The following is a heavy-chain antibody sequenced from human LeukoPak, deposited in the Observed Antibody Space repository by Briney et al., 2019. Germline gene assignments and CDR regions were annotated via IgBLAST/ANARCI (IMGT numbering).Heavy chain of an antibody. J-gene: IGHJ4*02. CDR2: IAASGST. D-gene: IGHD3-9*01. CDR3: AKDNGWLPVY. CDR1: GFTFSSSA. Sequence: GGSLRLSCAASGFTFSSSAITWVRQAPGKGLEWVSAIAASGSTFYTESVKGRFTISRDNSKNTPYLQMNSLRAEDTAIYYCAKDNGWLPVYWGQGALVTVSS. V-gene: IGHV3-23*01.